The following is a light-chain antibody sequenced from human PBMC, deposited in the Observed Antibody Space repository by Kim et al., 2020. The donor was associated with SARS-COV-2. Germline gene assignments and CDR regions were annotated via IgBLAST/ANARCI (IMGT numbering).Light chain of an antibody. CDR1: QGVLNSDRNYY. CDR3: MQASQTPYT. J-gene: IGKJ2*01. CDR2: LGS. Sequence: EPASISCTSSQGVLNSDRNYYLGWYLQKPEQSPQLLIYLGSSRASGVPDRFTGSGSGTDFTLKISRVEAEDVGLYYCMQASQTPYTFGQGTKLEI. V-gene: IGKV2-28*01.